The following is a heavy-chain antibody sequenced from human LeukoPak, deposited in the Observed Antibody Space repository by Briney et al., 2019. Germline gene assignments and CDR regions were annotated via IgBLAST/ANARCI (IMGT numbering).Heavy chain of an antibody. CDR2: MNPKSGNT. V-gene: IGHV1-8*01. Sequence: ASVKVSCKASGYSFMDYDISWVRQATGQGLEWMGWMNPKSGNTGYAEKFQGRVAMTRDTSVGTAYMELSRLRSEDTAVYYCARNSGLADCWGQGTRVTVSS. CDR3: ARNSGLADC. J-gene: IGHJ4*02. D-gene: IGHD5-12*01. CDR1: GYSFMDYD.